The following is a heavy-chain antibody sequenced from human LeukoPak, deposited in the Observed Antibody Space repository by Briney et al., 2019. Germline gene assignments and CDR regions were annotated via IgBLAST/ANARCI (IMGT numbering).Heavy chain of an antibody. CDR3: ARHRAYSSSSPFDY. V-gene: IGHV4-59*08. D-gene: IGHD6-6*01. Sequence: PSETLSLTCSVSGGSISSLYWSWIRQPPGKGLEWIGYIYYTGSTNYNPSLKSRVTMFVDRSKNQFSLRLSSVPAADTAVYYCARHRAYSSSSPFDYWGQGTLVTVSS. J-gene: IGHJ4*02. CDR2: IYYTGST. CDR1: GGSISSLY.